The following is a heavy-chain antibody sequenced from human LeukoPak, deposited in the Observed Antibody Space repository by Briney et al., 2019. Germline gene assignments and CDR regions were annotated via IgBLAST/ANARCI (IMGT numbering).Heavy chain of an antibody. Sequence: GGSLRLSCGASGFTFSTHWMHWVRQAPGKGLAGVANINVDGSNTASAGSVKGRFTISRDNAKNTLYLQMNSLRAEDTAVYYCARVGEAAGSDLDYWGQGPLVPVSS. CDR1: GFTFSTHW. D-gene: IGHD6-13*01. CDR3: ARVGEAAGSDLDY. CDR2: INVDGSNT. J-gene: IGHJ4*02. V-gene: IGHV3-74*01.